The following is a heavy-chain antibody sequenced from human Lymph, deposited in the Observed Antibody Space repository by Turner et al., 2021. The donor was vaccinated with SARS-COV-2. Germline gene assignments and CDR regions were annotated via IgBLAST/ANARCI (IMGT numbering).Heavy chain of an antibody. J-gene: IGHJ4*02. CDR2: INPSGDST. CDR1: GYTFTSYY. Sequence: QVQLVQSGAEVKKPGASVKVSCKASGYTFTSYYMHWVRKAPGQGLEWMGIINPSGDSTSYAQKFQGRVTMTRDTSTSTVYMELSSLRSEDTAVYDCARVGPGGFDYWGQGTPVTVSS. CDR3: ARVGPGGFDY. D-gene: IGHD2-15*01. V-gene: IGHV1-46*01.